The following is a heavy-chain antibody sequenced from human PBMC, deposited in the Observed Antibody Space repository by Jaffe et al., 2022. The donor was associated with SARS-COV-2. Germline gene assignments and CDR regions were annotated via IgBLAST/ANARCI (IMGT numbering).Heavy chain of an antibody. CDR2: IKSKTDGGTT. CDR3: TTIPQTQTMVFRALGY. D-gene: IGHD3-10*01. V-gene: IGHV3-15*01. J-gene: IGHJ4*02. Sequence: EVQLVESGGGLVKPGGSLRLSCAASGFTFSNAWMSWVRQAPGKGLEWVGRIKSKTDGGTTDYAAPVKGRFTISRDDSKNTLYLQMNSLKTEDTAVYYCTTIPQTQTMVFRALGYWGQGTLVTVSS. CDR1: GFTFSNAW.